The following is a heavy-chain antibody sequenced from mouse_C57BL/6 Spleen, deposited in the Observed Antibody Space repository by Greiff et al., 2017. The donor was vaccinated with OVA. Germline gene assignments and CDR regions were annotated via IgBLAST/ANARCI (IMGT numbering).Heavy chain of an antibody. D-gene: IGHD1-1*01. J-gene: IGHJ2*01. CDR1: GFTFSDYG. CDR3: ARRATTVVASYYFDY. Sequence: EVHLVESGGGLVKPGGSLKLSCAASGFTFSDYGMHWVRQAPEKGLEWVAYISSGSSTIYYADTVKGRFTISRDNAKNTLFLQMTSLRSEDTAMYYCARRATTVVASYYFDYWGQGTTLTVSS. V-gene: IGHV5-17*01. CDR2: ISSGSSTI.